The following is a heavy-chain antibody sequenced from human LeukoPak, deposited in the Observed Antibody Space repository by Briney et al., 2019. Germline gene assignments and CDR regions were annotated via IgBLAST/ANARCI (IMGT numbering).Heavy chain of an antibody. CDR3: ATTSGYFYY. Sequence: ASVKVSCKASGGTFSSYAISWVRQAPGQGLEWMGRINPSSGDTNYAQNFQGRVTMTRDTSISTAYMELSRLRPDDTAVYYCATTSGYFYYWGQGTLVTVSS. D-gene: IGHD1-26*01. J-gene: IGHJ4*02. V-gene: IGHV1-2*06. CDR1: GGTFSSYA. CDR2: INPSSGDT.